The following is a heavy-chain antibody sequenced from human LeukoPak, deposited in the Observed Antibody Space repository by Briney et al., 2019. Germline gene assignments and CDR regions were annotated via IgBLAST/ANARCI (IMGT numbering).Heavy chain of an antibody. V-gene: IGHV3-48*03. CDR2: INRGGSTI. CDR3: ARAESRYDFWSGYRPLDY. D-gene: IGHD3-3*01. Sequence: GGSLRLSCPASGFTFSSYDMNWVRQAPGKGLEYISYINRGGSTIYYADSVKCRFTISRDNAKNSLYLQMNSLRAEDTAVYYCARAESRYDFWSGYRPLDYWGQGTLVTVSS. J-gene: IGHJ4*02. CDR1: GFTFSSYD.